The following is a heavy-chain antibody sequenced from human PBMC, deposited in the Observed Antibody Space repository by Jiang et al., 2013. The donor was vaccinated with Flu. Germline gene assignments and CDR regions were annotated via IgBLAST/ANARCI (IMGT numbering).Heavy chain of an antibody. CDR2: INHSGST. CDR1: GGSFSGYY. J-gene: IGHJ6*04. CDR3: ARGGELNYYGMDV. V-gene: IGHV4-34*01. D-gene: IGHD3-16*01. Sequence: LKPSETLSLTCAVYGGSFSGYYWSWIRQPPGKGLEWIGEINHSGSTNYNPSLKSRVTISVDTSKNQFSLKLSSVTAADTAVYYCARGGELNYYGMDVWGKGTTVTVSS.